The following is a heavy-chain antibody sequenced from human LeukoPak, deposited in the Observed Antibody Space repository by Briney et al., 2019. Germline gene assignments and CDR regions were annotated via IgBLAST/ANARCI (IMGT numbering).Heavy chain of an antibody. CDR1: EFTFSTYA. J-gene: IGHJ5*02. D-gene: IGHD3-10*01. CDR3: ARQWFGSGSYSDWFDP. Sequence: GGSLRLSCAASEFTFSTYAIHWVRQAPGKGLEWVAFIRYDGSNTYYADSVKGRFTISRDNSKNTLYLQMNSLRPEDTAVYYCARQWFGSGSYSDWFDPWGQGTLVTVSS. CDR2: IRYDGSNT. V-gene: IGHV3-30*02.